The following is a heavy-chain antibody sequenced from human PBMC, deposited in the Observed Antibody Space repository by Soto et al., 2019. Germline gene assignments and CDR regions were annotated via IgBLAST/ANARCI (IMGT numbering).Heavy chain of an antibody. D-gene: IGHD6-13*01. J-gene: IGHJ4*02. Sequence: PGGSLRLSCSASGFTFSSYAMHWVRQAPGKGLEYVSAISSNGGSTYYADSVKGRFTISRDNSKNTLYLQMSSLRAEDTAVYYCVKVGSSSWYSLDYWGQGTLVTVSS. CDR3: VKVGSSSWYSLDY. V-gene: IGHV3-64D*06. CDR1: GFTFSSYA. CDR2: ISSNGGST.